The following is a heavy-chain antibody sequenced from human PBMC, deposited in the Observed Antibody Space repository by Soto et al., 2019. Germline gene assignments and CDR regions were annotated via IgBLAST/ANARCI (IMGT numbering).Heavy chain of an antibody. Sequence: GGSLRLSCTASGFTFGDYAMSWFRQAPGKGLEWVGFIRSKAYGGTTEYAASVKGRFTISRDDSKSIAYLQMNSLKTEDTAVYYCTRVRAVRFLESRAFDIWGQGTMVIVSS. CDR2: IRSKAYGGTT. J-gene: IGHJ3*02. D-gene: IGHD3-3*01. CDR3: TRVRAVRFLESRAFDI. V-gene: IGHV3-49*03. CDR1: GFTFGDYA.